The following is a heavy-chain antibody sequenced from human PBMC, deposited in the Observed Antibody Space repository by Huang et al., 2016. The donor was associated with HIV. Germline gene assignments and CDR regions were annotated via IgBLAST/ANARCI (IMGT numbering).Heavy chain of an antibody. D-gene: IGHD6-6*01. CDR1: GGSMSSYY. V-gene: IGHV4-59*01. CDR2: IYYSGST. J-gene: IGHJ5*02. Sequence: QVQLQESGSGLVKPSETLSLTCTVSGGSMSSYYWSWIRQPPGKGLVWIGYIYYSGSTNYNPALKIRVTISVDTSKNQFSLRLSSVTAADTAVYYWASASIAARRWFDPWGQRSLVTVSS. CDR3: ASASIAARRWFDP.